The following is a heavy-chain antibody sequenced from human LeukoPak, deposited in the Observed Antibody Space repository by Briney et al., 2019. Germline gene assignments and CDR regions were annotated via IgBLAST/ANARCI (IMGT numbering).Heavy chain of an antibody. J-gene: IGHJ4*02. CDR1: GFSFRSYS. CDR3: ARDYGGSSPFDY. Sequence: GGSLRLSCEGSGFSFRSYSMNWVRQAPGKGLEWISSISVSSSTIYYADSVKGRFTISRDNGMNSLYLQMNSLRAEDTAVYYCARDYGGSSPFDYWGQGTLVTVSS. V-gene: IGHV3-21*01. CDR2: ISVSSSTI. D-gene: IGHD4-23*01.